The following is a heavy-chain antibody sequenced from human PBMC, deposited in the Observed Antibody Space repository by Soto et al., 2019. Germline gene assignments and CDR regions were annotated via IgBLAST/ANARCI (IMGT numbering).Heavy chain of an antibody. CDR2: ISAYNGNT. CDR1: GYTFTSYG. J-gene: IGHJ6*02. D-gene: IGHD2-8*01. V-gene: IGHV1-18*01. Sequence: QVQLVQSGAEVKKPGASVKVSCKASGYTFTSYGISWVRQAPGQGLEWMGWISAYNGNTNYAQKFQGRATMTTDTSTSTAYMEPRSLRSDDTAVYYCARGGQYCTNGVCSFYGMDAWGQGTTVTVSS. CDR3: ARGGQYCTNGVCSFYGMDA.